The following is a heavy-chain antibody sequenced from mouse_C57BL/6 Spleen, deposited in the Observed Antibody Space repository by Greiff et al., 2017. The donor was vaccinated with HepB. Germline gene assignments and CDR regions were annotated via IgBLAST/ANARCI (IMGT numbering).Heavy chain of an antibody. J-gene: IGHJ4*01. D-gene: IGHD4-1*01. Sequence: QVQLQQPGAELVMPGASVKLSCKASGYTFTSYWMHWVKQRPGQGLEWIGEIDPSDSYTNYNQKFKGKSTVTVDKSSSTAYMQLSSLTSEDSAVYYCARGLGPYYAMDYWGQGTSVTVSS. CDR1: GYTFTSYW. CDR2: IDPSDSYT. V-gene: IGHV1-69*01. CDR3: ARGLGPYYAMDY.